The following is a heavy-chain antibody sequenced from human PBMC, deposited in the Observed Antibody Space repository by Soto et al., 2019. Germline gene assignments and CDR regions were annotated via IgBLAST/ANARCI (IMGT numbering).Heavy chain of an antibody. V-gene: IGHV3-23*01. J-gene: IGHJ4*02. CDR1: GFPFSPFA. Sequence: EVQLLESGGGLVQPGGSLRLSCAASGFPFSPFAMTWVRQAPGKGLEWVSAISGSGGSTYYADSVKGRLTISRDKSKNTLFLQMNSLRAEDTAVYYCAKNWDTTFSSSSHWGQGTLVTVSS. CDR2: ISGSGGST. D-gene: IGHD6-6*01. CDR3: AKNWDTTFSSSSH.